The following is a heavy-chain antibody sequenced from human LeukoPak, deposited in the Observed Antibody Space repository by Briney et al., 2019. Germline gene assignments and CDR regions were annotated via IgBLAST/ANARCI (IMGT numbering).Heavy chain of an antibody. CDR2: INHSGST. V-gene: IGHV4-34*01. Sequence: NPSETLSLTCTVSGGSISSYYWSWIRQPPGKGLEWIGEINHSGSTNYNPSLKSRVTISVDTSKNQFSLKLSSVTAADTAVYYCARGRSSYYYYMDVRGKGTTVTVSS. CDR1: GGSISSYY. J-gene: IGHJ6*03. CDR3: ARGRSSYYYYMDV.